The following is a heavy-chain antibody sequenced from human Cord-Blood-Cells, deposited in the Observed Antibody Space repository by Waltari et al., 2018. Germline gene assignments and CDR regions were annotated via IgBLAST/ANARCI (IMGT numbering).Heavy chain of an antibody. CDR2: INPNSGRT. J-gene: IGHJ2*01. CDR3: ARKSTGDWYFDL. Sequence: QVQLVQSGAEVKKPGASVQVSCKASGYTFTGYYMHWLRPAPGQGLEWMGWINPNSGRTNYAQKFQGWVTMTRDTSISTAYMELSRLRSDDTAVYYCARKSTGDWYFDLWGRGTLVTVSS. V-gene: IGHV1-2*04. CDR1: GYTFTGYY.